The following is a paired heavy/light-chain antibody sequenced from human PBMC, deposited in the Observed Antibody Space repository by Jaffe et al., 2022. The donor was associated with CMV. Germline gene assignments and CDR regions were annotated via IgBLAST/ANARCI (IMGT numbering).Light chain of an antibody. Sequence: EIVLTQSPGTLSLSPGERATLSCRASQSVISTYLAWYQHKPGQAPRLLIYGASSRATGIPDRFRGSGSGTDFTLSISRLEPEDFAVYYCHQYGSSPFTFGPGTKVDIK. CDR1: QSVISTY. CDR3: HQYGSSPFT. J-gene: IGKJ3*01. V-gene: IGKV3-20*01. CDR2: GAS.
Heavy chain of an antibody. Sequence: QVQLQESGPGLVRPSETLSLTCSVSGGSINNYYLSWVRQPPGKGLQWIGYIYNSETTNYNPSLKSRVTMSMDTSKNHFSLRLTSVTAADTAVYYCARGAISGTSVVIQYHFAMDVWGQGTTVIVSS. V-gene: IGHV4-59*01. CDR2: IYNSETT. CDR1: GGSINNYY. D-gene: IGHD1-20*01. CDR3: ARGAISGTSVVIQYHFAMDV. J-gene: IGHJ6*02.